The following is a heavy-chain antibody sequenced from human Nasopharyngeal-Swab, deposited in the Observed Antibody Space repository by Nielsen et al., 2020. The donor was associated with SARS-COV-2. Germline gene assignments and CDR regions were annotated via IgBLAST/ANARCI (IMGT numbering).Heavy chain of an antibody. CDR2: ISSSSSYT. CDR1: GFNFNDYY. D-gene: IGHD3-22*01. CDR3: ARVNGHYDSSGYYSYYFDY. V-gene: IGHV3-11*05. J-gene: IGHJ4*02. Sequence: GEALKISCAASGFNFNDYYMSWIRQAPGKGLEWVSYISSSSSYTNYADSVKGRFTISRDNAKNSLYLQMNSLRAEDTAVYYCARVNGHYDSSGYYSYYFDYWGQGTLVTVSS.